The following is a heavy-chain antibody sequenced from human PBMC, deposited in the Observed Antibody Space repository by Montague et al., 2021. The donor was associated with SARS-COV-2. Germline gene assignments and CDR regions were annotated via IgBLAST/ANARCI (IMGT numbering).Heavy chain of an antibody. D-gene: IGHD3-22*01. CDR1: GGSIRSSSYY. CDR3: ARHGKTRIAMIVVVIGYCDY. Sequence: SETLSLTCTVSGGSIRSSSYYWGWIRQPPGKGLEWIGSIYYSGSTYYNPSLKSRVTISVDTSKNQFSLKLSSVTAADTAVYYCARHGKTRIAMIVVVIGYCDYWGRGTLVTVSS. CDR2: IYYSGST. J-gene: IGHJ4*02. V-gene: IGHV4-39*01.